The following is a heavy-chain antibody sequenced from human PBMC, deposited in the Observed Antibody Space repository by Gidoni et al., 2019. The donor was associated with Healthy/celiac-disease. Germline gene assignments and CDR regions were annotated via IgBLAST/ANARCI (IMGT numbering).Heavy chain of an antibody. J-gene: IGHJ4*02. V-gene: IGHV5-10-1*01. Sequence: SPSFQGHVTISADKSIRTAYLQWSSLKASDTAMYYCALTTVTTDSFDYWGQGTLVTVSS. CDR3: ALTTVTTDSFDY. D-gene: IGHD4-17*01.